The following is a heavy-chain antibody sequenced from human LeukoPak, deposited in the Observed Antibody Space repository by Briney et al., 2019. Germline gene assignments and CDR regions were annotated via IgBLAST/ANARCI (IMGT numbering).Heavy chain of an antibody. Sequence: PGGSLRLSCAASGFTFSSYAMSWVRQAPGKGLERVSAISGSGGSTYYADSVKGRFTISRDNSKNTLYLQMNSLRAEDTAVYYCAKVADDYGDYDWFDPWGQGTLVTVSS. CDR2: ISGSGGST. CDR3: AKVADDYGDYDWFDP. V-gene: IGHV3-23*01. D-gene: IGHD4-17*01. CDR1: GFTFSSYA. J-gene: IGHJ5*02.